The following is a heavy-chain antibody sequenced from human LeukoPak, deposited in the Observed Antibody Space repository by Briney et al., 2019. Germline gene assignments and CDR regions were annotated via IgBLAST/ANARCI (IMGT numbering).Heavy chain of an antibody. CDR2: IIPILGIA. V-gene: IGHV1-69*04. D-gene: IGHD5-18*01. J-gene: IGHJ4*02. CDR1: GGTFSSYA. CDR3: ARGGYSYGSSRDYYFDY. Sequence: SVKVSCKASGGTFSSYAISWVRQAPGQGLEWMGRIIPILGIANYAQKFQGRVTITADKSTSTAYMELSSLRSEDTAVYYCARGGYSYGSSRDYYFDYWGQGTLVTVSS.